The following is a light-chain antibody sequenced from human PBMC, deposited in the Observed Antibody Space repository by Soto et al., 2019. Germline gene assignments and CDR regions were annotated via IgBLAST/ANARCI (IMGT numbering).Light chain of an antibody. Sequence: EIVLTQSPGTLSLSPGERATLSCRASQSVSSSYLAWYQQKPGQAPRLLIYGASSRATGIPDRFSGSGSGKDFTLTISRLEPEDFAVYYCQHYGSSWTVGQGTKVEIK. CDR1: QSVSSSY. V-gene: IGKV3-20*01. CDR3: QHYGSSWT. CDR2: GAS. J-gene: IGKJ1*01.